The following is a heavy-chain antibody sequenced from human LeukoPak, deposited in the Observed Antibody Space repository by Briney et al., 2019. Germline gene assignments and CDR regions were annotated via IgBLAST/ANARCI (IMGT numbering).Heavy chain of an antibody. CDR2: ISHNGGST. Sequence: GGSLRLSCAASGFTVSSNYMSWVRQAPGKGLEYVSAISHNGGSTYYANSVKGRFTISRDNSKNTLYLQMGCLRAEDMAVYYCARVGDLNYFDYWGQGALVTVSS. J-gene: IGHJ4*02. CDR3: ARVGDLNYFDY. D-gene: IGHD3-10*01. CDR1: GFTVSSNY. V-gene: IGHV3-64*01.